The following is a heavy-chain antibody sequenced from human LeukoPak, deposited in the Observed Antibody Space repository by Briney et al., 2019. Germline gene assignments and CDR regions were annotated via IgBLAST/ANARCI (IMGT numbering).Heavy chain of an antibody. Sequence: GSGPTLVNPTQTLTLTCTFSGFSLSTSGMCVPWVRQSPGEALEWLSRIDWDDDKYYNTSLKTRLTISKDTSKNQVVLTMTYMDPVDTATYYCARVSRGNYGMYYFDYWGQGALVTVSS. V-gene: IGHV2-70*11. J-gene: IGHJ4*02. D-gene: IGHD4-11*01. CDR2: IDWDDDK. CDR1: GFSLSTSGMC. CDR3: ARVSRGNYGMYYFDY.